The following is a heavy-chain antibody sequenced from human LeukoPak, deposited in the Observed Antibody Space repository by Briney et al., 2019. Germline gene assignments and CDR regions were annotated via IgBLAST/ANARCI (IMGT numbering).Heavy chain of an antibody. J-gene: IGHJ4*02. D-gene: IGHD2-21*02. V-gene: IGHV3-30*18. CDR1: GFTLSTYG. CDR3: AKPQVTANWYYFHY. Sequence: GGSLRLSCAASGFTLSTYGMHWVRQAPGKGLEWVAVISSDGSNKFYAGSVKGRFTISRDGSKNTLYLQVNSLRPDDTAVYFCAKPQVTANWYYFHYWGQGTLVTVSS. CDR2: ISSDGSNK.